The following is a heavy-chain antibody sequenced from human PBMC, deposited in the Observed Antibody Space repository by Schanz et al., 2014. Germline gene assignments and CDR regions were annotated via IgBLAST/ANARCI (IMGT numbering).Heavy chain of an antibody. V-gene: IGHV3-23*01. J-gene: IGHJ4*02. CDR3: AKAQGSSFDS. Sequence: EVHLLESGGGLAEPGGSLRLSCATSGFSLDIFAVSWVRQAAGKGLEWVTSFNDGGVNKYYADSVKGRFTISSNNSKSTLYLQMSSLRAEDTAVDYCAKAQGSSFDSWGQGTLGTVSS. D-gene: IGHD6-13*01. CDR2: FNDGGVNK. CDR1: GFSLDIFA.